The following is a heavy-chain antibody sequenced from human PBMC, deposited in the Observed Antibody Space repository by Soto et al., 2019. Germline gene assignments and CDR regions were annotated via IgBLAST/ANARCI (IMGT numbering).Heavy chain of an antibody. J-gene: IGHJ5*02. CDR2: ISGSGGST. V-gene: IGHV3-23*01. D-gene: IGHD6-13*01. CDR1: GFTFSSYA. Sequence: GGSLRLSCAASGFTFSSYAMSWVRQAPGKGLEWVSAISGSGGSTYYADSVKGRFTISRDNSKNTLYLQMNSLRAEDTAVYYCAKVKEGYSSSPQLLDPWGQGTLVTVSS. CDR3: AKVKEGYSSSPQLLDP.